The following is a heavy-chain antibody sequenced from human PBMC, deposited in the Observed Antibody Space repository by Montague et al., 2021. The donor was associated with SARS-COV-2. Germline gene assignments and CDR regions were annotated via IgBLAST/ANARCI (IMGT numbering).Heavy chain of an antibody. CDR1: GFSLSTSGMC. D-gene: IGHD7-27*01. V-gene: IGHV2-70*11. Sequence: PALVKPTQTLTLTCTFFGFSLSTSGMCVSWIRRPPGKALEWLARIDWDDDKYYSTSLKTRLTISKDTSKNQVVLTMTYMDPVDTATYYCARDWGCTHFDYWGQGTLVTGSS. CDR3: ARDWGCTHFDY. CDR2: IDWDDDK. J-gene: IGHJ4*02.